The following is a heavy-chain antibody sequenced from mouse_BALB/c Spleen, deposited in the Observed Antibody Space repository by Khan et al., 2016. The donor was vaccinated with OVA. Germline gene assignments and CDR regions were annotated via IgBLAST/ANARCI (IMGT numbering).Heavy chain of an antibody. D-gene: IGHD2-10*02. V-gene: IGHV1S81*02. CDR1: GYTFSSYY. CDR2: INPSNDVT. Sequence: QVQLQQSGAELVKPGASVKLSCKASGYTFSSYYMYWVKQRPGQGLEWIGGINPSNDVTNFNEKFKTKATLTVDKSSSTAYRQLSSLTSEDSAVYYCTRSGYANPFAFWGQGTLVTVSA. J-gene: IGHJ3*01. CDR3: TRSGYANPFAF.